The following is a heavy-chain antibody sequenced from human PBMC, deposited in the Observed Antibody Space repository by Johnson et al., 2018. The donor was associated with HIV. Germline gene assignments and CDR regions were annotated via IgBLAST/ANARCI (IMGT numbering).Heavy chain of an antibody. J-gene: IGHJ3*02. CDR3: ARGITMIPDAFDI. CDR1: GFTVSSNY. CDR2: IYSGGST. D-gene: IGHD3-22*01. V-gene: IGHV3-53*01. Sequence: VQLVESGGGLIQPGGSLRLSCAASGFTVSSNYMSWVRQAPGKGLEWVSVIYSGGSTYYADSVKGRFTISRDNSKNTLYLQMNRLRAEDTAVDYCARGITMIPDAFDIWGQWTMVTVSS.